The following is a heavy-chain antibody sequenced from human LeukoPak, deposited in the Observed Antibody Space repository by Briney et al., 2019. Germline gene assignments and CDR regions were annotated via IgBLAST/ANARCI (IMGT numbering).Heavy chain of an antibody. J-gene: IGHJ6*03. CDR3: ARQDGSGSYYYYYYMDV. Sequence: GESLKISCKGSGYSFTSYWIGWVRQMPGKGLEWMGIIYPGDSDTRYSPSFQGQVTISADKSISTAYLQWSSLKASDTAMYYCARQDGSGSYYYYYYMDVWGKGTTVTVSS. CDR1: GYSFTSYW. V-gene: IGHV5-51*01. D-gene: IGHD3-10*01. CDR2: IYPGDSDT.